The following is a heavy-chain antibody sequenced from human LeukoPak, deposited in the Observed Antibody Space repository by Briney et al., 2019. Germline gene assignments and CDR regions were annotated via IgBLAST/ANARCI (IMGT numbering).Heavy chain of an antibody. CDR3: AKNSGNSKQGAFDI. CDR1: GFTFSSYA. J-gene: IGHJ3*02. CDR2: ISPSGGST. V-gene: IGHV3-23*01. Sequence: GGSLRLSCTASGFTFSSYAMTWVRQAPGKGLEWVSVISPSGGSTYSADSVKGRFTISRDNSKNTLYLQMNSLRAEDTALYYCAKNSGNSKQGAFDIWGQGTMVTVPS. D-gene: IGHD1-26*01.